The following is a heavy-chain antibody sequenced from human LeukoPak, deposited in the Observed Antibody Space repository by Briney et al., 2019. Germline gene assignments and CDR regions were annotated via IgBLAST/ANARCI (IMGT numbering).Heavy chain of an antibody. CDR2: ISSNGSST. V-gene: IGHV3-64*01. CDR3: ARAGYSSSWYGGTPNWFDP. J-gene: IGHJ5*02. D-gene: IGHD6-13*01. CDR1: GFTFSSYA. Sequence: GGSLRLSCAASGFTFSSYAMHWVRQAPGKGLEYVSAISSNGSSTYYANSVKGRFTISRDNSKNTLYLQMGSLRAEDMAVYYCARAGYSSSWYGGTPNWFDPWGQGTLVTVSS.